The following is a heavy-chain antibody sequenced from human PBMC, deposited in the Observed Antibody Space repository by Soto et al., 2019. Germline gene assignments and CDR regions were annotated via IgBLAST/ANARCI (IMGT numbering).Heavy chain of an antibody. J-gene: IGHJ4*02. Sequence: SETLSLTCTVSGGSISSSSYYWGWIRQPPGKGLEWIGSIYYSGSTYYNPSLKGRVTISVDTSKNQFSLKLSSVTAADTAVYYCARVTYFDYWGQGTLVTVSS. CDR3: ARVTYFDY. D-gene: IGHD2-21*02. CDR2: IYYSGST. V-gene: IGHV4-39*01. CDR1: GGSISSSSYY.